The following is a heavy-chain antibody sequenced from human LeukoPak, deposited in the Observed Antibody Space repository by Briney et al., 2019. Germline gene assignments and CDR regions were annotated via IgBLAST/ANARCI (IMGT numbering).Heavy chain of an antibody. CDR1: GGSFSGYY. D-gene: IGHD6-6*01. CDR2: INHSGST. CDR3: ARVGKSSSSSLFAY. J-gene: IGHJ4*01. V-gene: IGHV4-34*01. Sequence: SETLSLTCAVYGGSFSGYYWSWIRQPPGKGLEWIGEINHSGSTNYNQSLKSRVTISVDTSKNQFSLKLSSVTAADTAVYYCARVGKSSSSSLFAYWGQEPWSPSPQ.